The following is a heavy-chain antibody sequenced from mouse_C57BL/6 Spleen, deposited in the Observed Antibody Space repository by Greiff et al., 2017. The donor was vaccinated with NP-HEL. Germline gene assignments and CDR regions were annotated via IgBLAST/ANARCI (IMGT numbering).Heavy chain of an antibody. V-gene: IGHV1-64*01. J-gene: IGHJ2*01. D-gene: IGHD1-1*01. CDR1: GYTFTSYW. CDR2: IHPNSGST. Sequence: QVQLKQPGAELVKPGASVKLSCKASGYTFTSYWMHWVKQRPGQGLEWIGMIHPNSGSTNYNEKFKSKATLTVDKSSSTAYMQLSSLTSEDSAVYYCARSIYYYGSSYESYFDYWGQGTTLTVSS. CDR3: ARSIYYYGSSYESYFDY.